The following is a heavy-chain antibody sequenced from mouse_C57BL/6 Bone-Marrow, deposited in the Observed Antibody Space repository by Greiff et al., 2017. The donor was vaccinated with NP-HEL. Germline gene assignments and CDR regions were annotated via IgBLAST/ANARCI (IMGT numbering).Heavy chain of an antibody. J-gene: IGHJ2*01. CDR3: ARDWDY. V-gene: IGHV1-69*01. CDR1: GYTFTSYW. D-gene: IGHD4-1*01. Sequence: QVQLQQPGAELVMPGASVKLSCKASGYTFTSYWMHWVKQRPGQGLEWIGEIDPSDSYTNYNQKFKGKSTLTVDKSSSTAYIQLSSLTSEDSAVYYCARDWDYWGQGTTLTVSS. CDR2: IDPSDSYT.